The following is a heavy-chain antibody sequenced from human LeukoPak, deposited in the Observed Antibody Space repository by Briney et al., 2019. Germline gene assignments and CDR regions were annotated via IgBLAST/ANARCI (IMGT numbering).Heavy chain of an antibody. CDR1: GGSFSDYY. CDR2: INHSGST. CDR3: ARQSRYFGWFDP. Sequence: SETLSLTCAVYGGSFSDYYWSWIRQPPGKGLEWIGEINHSGSTNYNPSLKSRVTISVDTSKNQFSLKLSSVTAADTAVYYCARQSRYFGWFDPWGQGTLVTVSS. J-gene: IGHJ5*02. D-gene: IGHD3-9*01. V-gene: IGHV4-34*01.